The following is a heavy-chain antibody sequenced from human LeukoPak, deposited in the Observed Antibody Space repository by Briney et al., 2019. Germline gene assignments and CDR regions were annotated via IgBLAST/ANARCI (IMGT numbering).Heavy chain of an antibody. V-gene: IGHV3-7*01. D-gene: IGHD5-24*01. CDR1: GFIFRRYW. Sequence: GGSLRLSCATSGFIFRRYWMSWVRQAPGKGLEWVASINQDQSAIFYVDSVKGRFTISRDNTRNFLFLQMNSLRAEDTAFYYCAKLIRDVTIYDFWGPGSLVTVSS. CDR2: INQDQSAI. CDR3: AKLIRDVTIYDF. J-gene: IGHJ4*03.